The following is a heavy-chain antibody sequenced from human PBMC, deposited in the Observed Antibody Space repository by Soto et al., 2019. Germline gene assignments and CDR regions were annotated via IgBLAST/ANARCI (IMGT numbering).Heavy chain of an antibody. CDR3: AKGAHLDY. V-gene: IGHV3-23*01. Sequence: GGSLRLSCAASGFSFSTYDMSWARQAPGKGLEWVSNNIKNSGGTHYAESVKGQFTISKDNSKNKLNLQINSLKDEDTALYYCAKGAHLDYWGQGTLVTVSS. CDR1: GFSFSTYD. J-gene: IGHJ4*02. CDR2: NIKNSGGT. D-gene: IGHD3-16*01.